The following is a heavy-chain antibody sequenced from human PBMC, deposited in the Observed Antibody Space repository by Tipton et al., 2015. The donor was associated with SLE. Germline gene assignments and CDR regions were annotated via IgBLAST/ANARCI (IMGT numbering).Heavy chain of an antibody. CDR2: VYPGGST. CDR1: GGSVSNEFHY. J-gene: IGHJ2*01. Sequence: TLSLTCTVSGGSVSNEFHYWSWIRQPAGKGLEWIGRVYPGGSTNYNPSFNSRVTISVDTSNNQFSLKLTSVTAADTAVYYCARGYCTGGGCQLMYFDLWGRGTLVTVSS. CDR3: ARGYCTGGGCQLMYFDL. D-gene: IGHD2-8*02. V-gene: IGHV4-61*02.